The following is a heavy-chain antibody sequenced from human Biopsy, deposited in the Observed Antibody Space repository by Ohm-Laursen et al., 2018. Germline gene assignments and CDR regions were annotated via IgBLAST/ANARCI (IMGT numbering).Heavy chain of an antibody. CDR1: GGSISSDY. CDR2: IYSSGIT. D-gene: IGHD4-23*01. V-gene: IGHV4-59*01. J-gene: IGHJ3*02. Sequence: SETLSLTCTVSGGSISSDYWSWIRQSPGKGLEWIAYIYSSGITNYNPSLKSRLTISIDTSKNQFPLKLNSMTTADTAVYYCARGQDYGGNKAFDIWGQGTKVTVSP. CDR3: ARGQDYGGNKAFDI.